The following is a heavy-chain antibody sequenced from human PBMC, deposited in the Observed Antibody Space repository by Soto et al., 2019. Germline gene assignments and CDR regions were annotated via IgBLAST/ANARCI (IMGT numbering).Heavy chain of an antibody. Sequence: ASVKVSCKVSGYTLTELSMHWVRQAPGKGLEGMGGFDPEDGETIYAQKFQGRVTMTEDTSTDTAYMELSSLRSEDTAVYYCAAGRIVATNFDYWGQGTLVTVSS. D-gene: IGHD5-12*01. CDR2: FDPEDGET. V-gene: IGHV1-24*01. J-gene: IGHJ4*02. CDR1: GYTLTELS. CDR3: AAGRIVATNFDY.